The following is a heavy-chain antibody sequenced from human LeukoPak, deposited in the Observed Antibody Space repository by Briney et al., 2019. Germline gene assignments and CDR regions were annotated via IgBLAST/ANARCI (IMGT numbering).Heavy chain of an antibody. V-gene: IGHV4-59*11. CDR2: IYYSGGS. Sequence: SETLSLTCTVSGGSISSHYWSWIRQPPGKGLEWIGYIYYSGGSKYNPSLKSRVTISVDTSKNQFSLKLSSVTAADTAVYYCARLYDSSGYTNWLDPWGQGTLVTVSS. CDR3: ARLYDSSGYTNWLDP. D-gene: IGHD3-22*01. J-gene: IGHJ5*02. CDR1: GGSISSHY.